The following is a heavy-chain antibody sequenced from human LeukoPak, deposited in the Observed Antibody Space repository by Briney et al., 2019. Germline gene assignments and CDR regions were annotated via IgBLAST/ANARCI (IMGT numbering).Heavy chain of an antibody. CDR1: GGSISSHY. CDR2: IYYSGST. CDR3: AREEGYSNTFDY. D-gene: IGHD4-11*01. V-gene: IGHV4-59*11. J-gene: IGHJ4*02. Sequence: SETLSLTCTVSGGSISSHYWSWMRQPPGKGLEWIGYIYYSGSTNYNPSLKSRVTISVDTSKNQFSLKLSSVTAADTAVYYCAREEGYSNTFDYWGQGTLVTVSS.